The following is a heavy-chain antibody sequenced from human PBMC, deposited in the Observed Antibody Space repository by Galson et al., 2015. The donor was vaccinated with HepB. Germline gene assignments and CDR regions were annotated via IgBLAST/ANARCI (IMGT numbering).Heavy chain of an antibody. CDR1: GFTFSSYA. D-gene: IGHD4-17*01. CDR3: AKGGDYVPSRFDY. J-gene: IGHJ4*02. CDR2: ISGSGGST. V-gene: IGHV3-23*01. Sequence: SLRLSCAASGFTFSSYAMSWVRQAPGKGLEWVSAISGSGGSTCYADSVKGRFTISRDNSKNTLYLQMNSLRAEDTAVYYCAKGGDYVPSRFDYWGQGTLVTVSS.